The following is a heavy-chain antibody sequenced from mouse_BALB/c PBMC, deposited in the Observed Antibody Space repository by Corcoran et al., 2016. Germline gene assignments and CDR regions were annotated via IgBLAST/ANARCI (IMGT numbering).Heavy chain of an antibody. CDR2: INPNNGGT. D-gene: IGHD2-3*01. CDR3: ARWLLRHFDV. J-gene: IGHJ1*01. V-gene: IGHV1-18*01. CDR1: GYTFTDYN. Sequence: EVLLQQSGPELVKPGASVKIPCKASGYTFTDYNMDWVKQSHGKSLEWIGDINPNNGGTIYNQKCKGKATLTVDKSYSTAYMELRSLTSEDTAVYYCARWLLRHFDVWGAGTTVTVSS.